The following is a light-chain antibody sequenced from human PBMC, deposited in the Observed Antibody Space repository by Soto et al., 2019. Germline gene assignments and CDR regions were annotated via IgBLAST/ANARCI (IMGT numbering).Light chain of an antibody. J-gene: IGLJ2*01. CDR1: KLGNKY. CDR2: HDS. CDR3: QAWDSSLV. V-gene: IGLV3-1*01. Sequence: SYELTQQPSVSVSPGQTASITCSGDKLGNKYACWYQQKPGQSPVLVIYHDSKRPSGIPERFSGSNSGNTATLTISGSQAMDEADYYCQAWDSSLVFGGGTKLTVL.